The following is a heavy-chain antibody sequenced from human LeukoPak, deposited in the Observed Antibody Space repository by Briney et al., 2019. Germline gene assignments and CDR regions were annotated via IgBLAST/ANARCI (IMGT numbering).Heavy chain of an antibody. J-gene: IGHJ4*02. V-gene: IGHV4-30-4*01. CDR2: IYYSGST. D-gene: IGHD6-19*01. Sequence: PSETLSLTCTVSGGSISSGDYYWSWIRQPPGKGLEWIGYIYYSGSTYYNPSLKSRVTISVDTSKNQFSLKLSSVTAADTAVYYCARVSAVAGTDYWGQGTLVTVSS. CDR1: GGSISSGDYY. CDR3: ARVSAVAGTDY.